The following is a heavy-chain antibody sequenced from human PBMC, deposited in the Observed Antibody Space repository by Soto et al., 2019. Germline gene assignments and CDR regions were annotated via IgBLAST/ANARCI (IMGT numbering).Heavy chain of an antibody. CDR1: GGTFSSYA. D-gene: IGHD3-22*01. CDR3: ARRAGRGYDSSGYYYGY. V-gene: IGHV1-69*13. Sequence: SVKVSCKASGGTFSSYAISWVRQAPGQGLEWMGGIIPIFGTANYAQKFQGRVTITADESTSTAYMELSSLRSEDTAVYYCARRAGRGYDSSGYYYGYWGQGALVTVSS. J-gene: IGHJ4*02. CDR2: IIPIFGTA.